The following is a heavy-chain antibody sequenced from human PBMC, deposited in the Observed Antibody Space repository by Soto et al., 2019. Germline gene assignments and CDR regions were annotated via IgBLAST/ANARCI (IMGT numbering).Heavy chain of an antibody. V-gene: IGHV3-30*18. D-gene: IGHD3-22*01. Sequence: QVQLVESGGGVVQPGRSLRLSCAASGFTFSSYGMHWVRQAPGKGLEWVAVISYDGSNKYYADSVKGRFTISRDNSKNTRYLQMNSLRAEDTAVYYCANPTGDYYDSSGGDYWGQGTLVTVSS. CDR2: ISYDGSNK. CDR3: ANPTGDYYDSSGGDY. J-gene: IGHJ4*02. CDR1: GFTFSSYG.